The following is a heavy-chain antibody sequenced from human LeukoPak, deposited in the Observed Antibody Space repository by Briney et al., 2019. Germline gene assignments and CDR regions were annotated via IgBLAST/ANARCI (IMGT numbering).Heavy chain of an antibody. J-gene: IGHJ4*02. CDR3: ARHRRRGAAAPFDY. Sequence: SGTLSLTCAVSGGSISSSNWWSWVRQPPGKGLEWIGEIYHSGSTNYNPSLKSRVTISVDTSKNQFPLKLSSVTAADTAVYYCARHRRRGAAAPFDYWGQGTLVTVSS. CDR2: IYHSGST. V-gene: IGHV4-4*02. CDR1: GGSISSSNW. D-gene: IGHD6-13*01.